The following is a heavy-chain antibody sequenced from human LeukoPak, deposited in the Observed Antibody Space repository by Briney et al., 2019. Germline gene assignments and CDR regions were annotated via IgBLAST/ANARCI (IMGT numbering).Heavy chain of an antibody. CDR3: ARDLVTGWYDAFDI. J-gene: IGHJ3*02. CDR2: IYYSGST. D-gene: IGHD4-23*01. V-gene: IGHV4-39*02. CDR1: GGSISSSSYY. Sequence: SETLSLTCTVSGGSISSSSYYWGWIRQPPGKGLEWIGSIYYSGSTYYNPSLKSRVTISVDTSKNQFSLKLSSVTAADTAVYYCARDLVTGWYDAFDIWGQGTMVTVSS.